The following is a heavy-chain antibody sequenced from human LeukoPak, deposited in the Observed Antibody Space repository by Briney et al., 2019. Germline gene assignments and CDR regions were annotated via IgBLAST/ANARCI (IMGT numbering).Heavy chain of an antibody. CDR1: GFTFSSYS. D-gene: IGHD3-22*01. CDR2: ISSSSSYI. J-gene: IGHJ4*02. CDR3: ASEKYYDSSGYYSY. V-gene: IGHV3-21*01. Sequence: TGGSLRLSCAASGFTFSSYSMNWVRQAPGKGLEWVSSISSSSSYIYYADSVKGRFTISRDNAKNSLYLQMNCLRAEDTAVYYCASEKYYDSSGYYSYWGQGTLVTVSS.